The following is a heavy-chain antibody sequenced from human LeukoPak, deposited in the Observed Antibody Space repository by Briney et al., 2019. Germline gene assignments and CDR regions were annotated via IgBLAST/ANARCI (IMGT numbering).Heavy chain of an antibody. J-gene: IGHJ4*02. CDR3: ARAQTTGFGESIDY. D-gene: IGHD3-10*01. CDR1: GYTFTSYD. V-gene: IGHV1-8*03. Sequence: ASVKVSRKASGYTFTSYDINWVRQATGQGLEWMGWMNPNSGNTGYAQKFQGRVTITRNTSISTAYMELSSLRSEDTAVYYCARAQTTGFGESIDYWGQGTLVTVSS. CDR2: MNPNSGNT.